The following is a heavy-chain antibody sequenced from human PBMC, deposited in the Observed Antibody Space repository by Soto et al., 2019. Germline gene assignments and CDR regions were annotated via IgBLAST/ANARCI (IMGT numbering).Heavy chain of an antibody. D-gene: IGHD2-15*01. V-gene: IGHV5-51*01. CDR1: GYSFTSYW. CDR3: AKCSGGSCYSRNWFDP. J-gene: IGHJ5*02. CDR2: IYPGDSDT. Sequence: PGESLKISCKGSGYSFTSYWIGWVRQMPGKGLEWMGIIYPGDSDTRYSPSFQGQATISADKSISTAYLQWSSLKASDTAMYYCAKCSGGSCYSRNWFDPWGQGTLVTVSS.